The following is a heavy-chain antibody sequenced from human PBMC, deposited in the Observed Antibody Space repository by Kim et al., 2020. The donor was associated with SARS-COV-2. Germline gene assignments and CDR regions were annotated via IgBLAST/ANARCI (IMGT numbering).Heavy chain of an antibody. CDR2: IYYSGST. J-gene: IGHJ2*01. CDR3: ATGGDGYNLNWYFDL. D-gene: IGHD5-12*01. V-gene: IGHV4-39*01. CDR1: GGSISSSSYY. Sequence: SETLSLTCTVSGGSISSSSYYWGWIRQPPGKGLEWIGSIYYSGSTYYNPSLKSRVTISVDTSKNQFSLKLSSVTAADTAVYYCATGGDGYNLNWYFDLWGRGTLVTVSS.